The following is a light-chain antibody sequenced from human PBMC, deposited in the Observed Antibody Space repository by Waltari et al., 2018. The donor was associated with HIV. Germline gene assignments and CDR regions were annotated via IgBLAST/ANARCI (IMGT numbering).Light chain of an antibody. CDR1: SSTIGADYD. CDR3: QSYDISLSASVV. J-gene: IGLJ2*01. Sequence: QSMLTHPPSVSGAPGQRVTISCTGSSSTIGADYDVHWYQQIPGTAPKLLISGNKNRPAGVPDRFSASKSGTSASLPISWRQAEDEADYFCQSYDISLSASVVFGGGTRLTVL. V-gene: IGLV1-40*01. CDR2: GNK.